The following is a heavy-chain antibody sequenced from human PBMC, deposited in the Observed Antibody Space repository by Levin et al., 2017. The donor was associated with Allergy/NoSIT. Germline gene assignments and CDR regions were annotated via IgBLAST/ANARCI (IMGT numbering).Heavy chain of an antibody. CDR2: ISYDGSNK. CDR1: GFTFSSYG. V-gene: IGHV3-30*18. D-gene: IGHD5-24*01. Sequence: GESLKISCAASGFTFSSYGMHWVRQAPGKGLEWVAVISYDGSNKYHADSVKGRFTISRDNSKNTLYLQMNSLRAEDTAVYYCAKASRRWLHPQAGDYFDYWGQGTLVTVSS. J-gene: IGHJ4*02. CDR3: AKASRRWLHPQAGDYFDY.